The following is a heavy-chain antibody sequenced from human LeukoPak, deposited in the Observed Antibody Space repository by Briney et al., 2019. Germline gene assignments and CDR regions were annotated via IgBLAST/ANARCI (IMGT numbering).Heavy chain of an antibody. CDR1: GFTFTNYW. CDR2: INSDGSVT. CDR3: ARDRGALDY. D-gene: IGHD1-26*01. Sequence: AGGSLRLSCAASGFTFTNYWMHWVRQAPGEGLVWVSRINSDGSVTRYADSVKGRFTISRDNAKNTVFLQMNSPRTEDTAVYYCARDRGALDYWGQGTLVTVSS. V-gene: IGHV3-74*01. J-gene: IGHJ4*02.